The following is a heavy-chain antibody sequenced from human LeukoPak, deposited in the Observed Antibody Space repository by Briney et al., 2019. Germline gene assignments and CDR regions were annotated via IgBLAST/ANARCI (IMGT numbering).Heavy chain of an antibody. CDR1: GGSISSYY. Sequence: PSETLSLTCTVSGGSISSYYWSWIRQPPGKGLEWIGYIYYSGTTNYNPSLKSRVTISVDTSKNQFSLKLSSVTAADTAIYYCARGVYIAAAQYGYWGQGTLVTVSS. CDR2: IYYSGTT. V-gene: IGHV4-59*01. D-gene: IGHD6-13*01. CDR3: ARGVYIAAAQYGY. J-gene: IGHJ4*02.